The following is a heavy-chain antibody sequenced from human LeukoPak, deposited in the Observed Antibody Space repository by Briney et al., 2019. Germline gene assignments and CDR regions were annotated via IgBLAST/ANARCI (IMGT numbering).Heavy chain of an antibody. D-gene: IGHD1-26*01. CDR1: GGSISSSSYY. CDR2: IYYSGST. CDR3: ARGPLGFDP. V-gene: IGHV4-39*07. Sequence: SETLSLTCTVSGGSISSSSYYWGWVRQPPGKGLEWIGSIYYSGSTNCTPSLKSRVTISVDTSKNQFSLKLSSVTAADTAVYYCARGPLGFDPWGQGTLVTVSS. J-gene: IGHJ5*02.